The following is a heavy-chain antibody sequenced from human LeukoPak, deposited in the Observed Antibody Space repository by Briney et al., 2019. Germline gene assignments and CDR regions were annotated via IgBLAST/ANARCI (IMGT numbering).Heavy chain of an antibody. CDR3: AGGTIAAAGTSDY. V-gene: IGHV3-21*01. J-gene: IGHJ4*02. CDR1: GFIFGDYA. D-gene: IGHD6-13*01. Sequence: GGSLRLSCSASGFIFGDYAMSWFRQAPGKGLEWVSSISSSSSYIYYADSVKGRFTISRDNAKNSLYLQMNSLRAEDTAVYYCAGGTIAAAGTSDYWGQGTLVTVSS. CDR2: ISSSSSYI.